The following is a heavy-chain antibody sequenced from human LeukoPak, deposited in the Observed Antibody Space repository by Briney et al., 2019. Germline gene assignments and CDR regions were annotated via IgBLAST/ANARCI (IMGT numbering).Heavy chain of an antibody. V-gene: IGHV1-69*04. CDR3: ARDPAGGTDAFDI. J-gene: IGHJ3*02. CDR1: GGTFSSYT. D-gene: IGHD2-15*01. CDR2: IIPILGIA. Sequence: ASVKVSCKASGGTFSSYTISWVRQAPGQGLEWMGRIIPILGIANYAQKFQGRVTITADKSTSTAYMELSSLRSEDTAACYCARDPAGGTDAFDIWGQGTMVTVSS.